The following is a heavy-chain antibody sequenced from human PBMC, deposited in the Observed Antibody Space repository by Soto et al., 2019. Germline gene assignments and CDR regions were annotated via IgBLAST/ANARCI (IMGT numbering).Heavy chain of an antibody. D-gene: IGHD6-6*01. J-gene: IGHJ6*02. CDR2: IYYSGST. Sequence: PSETLSLTCTVSGGSVSSGSYYWSWIRQPPGKGLEWIGYIYYSGSTNYNPSLKSRATISVDTSKNQFSLKLSSVTAADTAVYYCARDSSSPDYYYYYGMDVWGQGTTVTVSS. CDR1: GGSVSSGSYY. CDR3: ARDSSSPDYYYYYGMDV. V-gene: IGHV4-61*01.